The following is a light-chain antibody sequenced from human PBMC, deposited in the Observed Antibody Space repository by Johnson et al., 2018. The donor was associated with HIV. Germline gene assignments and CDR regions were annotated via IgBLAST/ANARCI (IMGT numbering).Light chain of an antibody. CDR3: GTWDSSLSAYV. J-gene: IGLJ1*01. Sequence: QSVLTQPPSVSAAPGQKVTISCSGSNSNIGNNYVSWYQQVPGIAPKLLIYDNSKRPSGIPDRFSGSKSGTSATLGITGLQTGDEADYYCGTWDSSLSAYVFGTGTKVTVL. V-gene: IGLV1-51*01. CDR1: NSNIGNNY. CDR2: DNS.